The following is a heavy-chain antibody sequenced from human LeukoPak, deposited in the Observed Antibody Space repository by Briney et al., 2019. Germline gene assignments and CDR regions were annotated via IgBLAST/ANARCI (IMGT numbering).Heavy chain of an antibody. Sequence: SETLSLNCTVSGVSISSYYWSWIRQPAGKALEWIGRNYTSGSTNYNPSLKSRVTMSVDTSKNQFSLKLSSVTAADTAVYYCARGAVPAAGYYYYYYMDVWGKGTTVTISS. D-gene: IGHD2-2*01. CDR2: NYTSGST. CDR1: GVSISSYY. CDR3: ARGAVPAAGYYYYYYMDV. J-gene: IGHJ6*03. V-gene: IGHV4-4*07.